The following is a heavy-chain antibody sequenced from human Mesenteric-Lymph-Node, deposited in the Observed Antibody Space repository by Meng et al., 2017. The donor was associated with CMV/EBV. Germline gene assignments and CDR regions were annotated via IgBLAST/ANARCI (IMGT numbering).Heavy chain of an antibody. CDR1: GFTLDDYV. CDR2: INWNSFSI. CDR3: ARRGGSSGSYAVDY. J-gene: IGHJ4*02. Sequence: GESLKISCAASGFTLDDYVMSWVRQAPGKGLEWVSGINWNSFSIYYAESVKGRFTISRDNAKNSLFLQMNSLGVEDTAVYYCARRGGSSGSYAVDYWGQGTLVTVSS. V-gene: IGHV3-20*04. D-gene: IGHD6-19*01.